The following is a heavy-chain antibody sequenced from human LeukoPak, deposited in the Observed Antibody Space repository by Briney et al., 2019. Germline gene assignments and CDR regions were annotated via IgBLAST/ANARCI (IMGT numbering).Heavy chain of an antibody. CDR1: GGSISSSSYY. CDR3: ARLLNDYGDLYFDY. Sequence: SETLSLTCTVSGGSISSSSYYWGWIRQPPGKGLEWIGSIYYSGSTYYNPSLKSRVTISVDTSRNQFSLKLSSVTAADTAVYYCARLLNDYGDLYFDYWGQGTLVTVSS. D-gene: IGHD4-17*01. V-gene: IGHV4-39*01. CDR2: IYYSGST. J-gene: IGHJ4*02.